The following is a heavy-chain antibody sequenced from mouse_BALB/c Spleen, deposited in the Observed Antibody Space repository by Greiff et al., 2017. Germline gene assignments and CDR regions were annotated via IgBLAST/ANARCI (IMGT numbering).Heavy chain of an antibody. CDR3: GRGAYYEAMDY. CDR2: ICAGGST. Sequence: VHLVESGPGLVAPSQSLSITCTVSGFSLTSYGVHWVRQPPGKGLEWLGVICAGGSTNYNSAHMSRLSISKDNSKSQVFLKMSSLQTDDTAMYYCGRGAYYEAMDYWGQGTSVTVSA. CDR1: GFSLTSYG. D-gene: IGHD2-10*01. V-gene: IGHV2-9*02. J-gene: IGHJ4*01.